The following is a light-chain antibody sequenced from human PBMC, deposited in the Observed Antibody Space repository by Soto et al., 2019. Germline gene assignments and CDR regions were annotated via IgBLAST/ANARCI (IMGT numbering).Light chain of an antibody. CDR3: QTWGSGIVV. Sequence: QSVLTQSPSASASLGASVKLTCTLSSGHSNYAIAWHQQQSEKGPRYLMKLNSDGSHSKGDGIPDRFSGSSSGAERYLTTSSLQSDDEADYYCQTWGSGIVVFGGGTKLTVL. J-gene: IGLJ2*01. CDR1: SGHSNYA. V-gene: IGLV4-69*01. CDR2: LNSDGSH.